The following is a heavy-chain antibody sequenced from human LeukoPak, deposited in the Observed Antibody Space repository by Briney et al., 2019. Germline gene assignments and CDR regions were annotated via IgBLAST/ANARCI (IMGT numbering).Heavy chain of an antibody. CDR3: AGSIRILSYQNGFDR. CDR2: IIPIFGTA. J-gene: IGHJ5*02. V-gene: IGHV1-69*13. D-gene: IGHD2-8*01. Sequence: SVTVSSTGSLGTLITYALSWVRQAPGQGSEGVGGIIPIFGTANYAQKFQGRVTITADQSTSTAYMQRSSLRSEDTAVYYGAGSIRILSYQNGFDRWGQGTLVTVSS. CDR1: LGTLITYA.